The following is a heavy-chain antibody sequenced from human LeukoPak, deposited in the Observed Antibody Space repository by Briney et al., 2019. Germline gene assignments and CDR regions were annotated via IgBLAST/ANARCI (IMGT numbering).Heavy chain of an antibody. CDR1: GFTFSNYW. Sequence: GGSLRLSCAASGFTFSNYWMHWVRQTPGKGLVWVSRINTDGSTSYADSVKGRFTISRDNAKNTLYLQMNSLRAEDTAVYYCARDLMVGSPFDSWGQGTLVTVSS. V-gene: IGHV3-74*01. D-gene: IGHD2-8*01. J-gene: IGHJ4*02. CDR3: ARDLMVGSPFDS. CDR2: INTDGST.